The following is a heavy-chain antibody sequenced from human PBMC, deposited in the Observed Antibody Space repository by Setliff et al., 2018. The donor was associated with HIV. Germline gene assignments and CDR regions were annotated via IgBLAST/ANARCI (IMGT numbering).Heavy chain of an antibody. CDR3: ARHFPSISLFFGDPGPFDR. Sequence: PSETLSLTCTVSGDSISSDFYWGWIRQPPGKGLEWIGSIFNDGRTYYNPSLKSRVTIPMDTSTNQFSLKLTSVTAADTAVYFCARHFPSISLFFGDPGPFDRWGQGALVTVSS. CDR1: GDSISSDFY. J-gene: IGHJ4*02. V-gene: IGHV4-38-2*02. D-gene: IGHD3-10*01. CDR2: IFNDGRT.